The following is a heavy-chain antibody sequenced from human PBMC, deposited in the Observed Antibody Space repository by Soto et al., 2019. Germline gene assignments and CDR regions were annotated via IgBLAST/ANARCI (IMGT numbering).Heavy chain of an antibody. D-gene: IGHD6-13*01. CDR3: AKDGSRKDDY. J-gene: IGHJ4*02. CDR1: GFSISDYA. Sequence: EVQLLESGGGFIQPGGSLRLSCSASGFSISDYAMSWVRQAPGKGLEWVSSISDSGTRTFYADSVKGRFAISRDTSKNTVYMQMNNVRVGDTALYYCAKDGSRKDDYWCQGTVVTVSS. V-gene: IGHV3-23*01. CDR2: ISDSGTRT.